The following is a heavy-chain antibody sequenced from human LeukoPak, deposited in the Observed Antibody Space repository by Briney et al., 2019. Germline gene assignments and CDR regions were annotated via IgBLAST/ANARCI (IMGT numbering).Heavy chain of an antibody. CDR2: ISWNSGSI. Sequence: GGSLRLSCAASRFTFDDYAMHWVRQAPGKGLEWVSGISWNSGSIGYADSVKGRFTISRDNARNSLYLQMNSLRAEDTALYYCAKVGHYYDSSGYYLHYFDYWGQGTLVTVSS. D-gene: IGHD3-22*01. J-gene: IGHJ4*02. CDR3: AKVGHYYDSSGYYLHYFDY. V-gene: IGHV3-9*01. CDR1: RFTFDDYA.